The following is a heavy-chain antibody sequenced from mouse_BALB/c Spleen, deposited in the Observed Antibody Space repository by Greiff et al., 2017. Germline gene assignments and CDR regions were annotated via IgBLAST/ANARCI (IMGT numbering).Heavy chain of an antibody. J-gene: IGHJ4*01. CDR3: ARSGYGNLLYAMDY. V-gene: IGHV14-3*02. CDR1: GFNIKDTY. D-gene: IGHD2-10*02. CDR2: IDPANGNT. Sequence: VQLKQSGAELVKPGASVKLSCTASGFNIKDTYMHWVKQRPEQGLEWIGRIDPANGNTKYDPKFQGKATITADTSSNTASLQLSSLTSEDTAVYYCARSGYGNLLYAMDYWGQGTSVTVAS.